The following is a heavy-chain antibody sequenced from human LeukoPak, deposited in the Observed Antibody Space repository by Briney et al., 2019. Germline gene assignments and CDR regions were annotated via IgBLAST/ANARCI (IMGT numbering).Heavy chain of an antibody. CDR3: ARESRRITMVRGLDMDV. V-gene: IGHV3-7*03. CDR2: IKEDGSQK. J-gene: IGHJ6*04. D-gene: IGHD3-10*01. CDR1: GFIFSSYW. Sequence: GGSLRLSCAASGFIFSSYWMSWVRQAPGKGLEWVANIKEDGSQKYFVDSVKGRFTISRDNAKYSLYLQMNSLRAEDTAVYYCARESRRITMVRGLDMDVWGKGTTVTVSS.